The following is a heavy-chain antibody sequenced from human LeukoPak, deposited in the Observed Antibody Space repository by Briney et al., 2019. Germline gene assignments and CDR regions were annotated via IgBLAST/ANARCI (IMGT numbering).Heavy chain of an antibody. D-gene: IGHD3-10*01. CDR3: ASTPLLWFGEFHWFDP. CDR2: IYYSGST. V-gene: IGHV4-59*08. Sequence: PSETLSLTCAVYGGSFSGYYWSWIRQPPGKGLEWIGYIYYSGSTNYNPSLKSRVTISVDTSKNQFSLKLSSVTAADTAVYYCASTPLLWFGEFHWFDPWGQGTLVTVSS. J-gene: IGHJ5*02. CDR1: GGSFSGYY.